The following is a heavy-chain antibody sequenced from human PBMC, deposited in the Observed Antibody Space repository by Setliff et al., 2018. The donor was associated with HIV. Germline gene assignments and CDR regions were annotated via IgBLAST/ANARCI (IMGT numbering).Heavy chain of an antibody. D-gene: IGHD3-16*02. CDR2: INMYTANP. CDR1: GHSFTTYF. Sequence: ASVKVSCKASGHSFTTYFLHWVRQAPGQGLEWMGWINMYTANPSYAQGFTGRFVFSLDTSVSTAYLQISSLEAEDTALYYCARDRYGASFDSWGQGTLVTVSS. J-gene: IGHJ4*02. CDR3: ARDRYGASFDS. V-gene: IGHV7-4-1*02.